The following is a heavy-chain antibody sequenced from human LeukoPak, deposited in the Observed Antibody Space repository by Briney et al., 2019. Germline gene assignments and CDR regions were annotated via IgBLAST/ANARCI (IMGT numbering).Heavy chain of an antibody. CDR2: IIPIFGTA. CDR1: GGAFSSYA. V-gene: IGHV1-69*01. Sequence: SVKVSCKASGGAFSSYAISWVRQAPGQGLEWMGGIIPIFGTANYEQKFQGRVTITADESTSTAYMELSSLRSEDTAVYYCASLPARYCSSTSCYDFDYWGQGTLVTVSS. D-gene: IGHD2-2*01. CDR3: ASLPARYCSSTSCYDFDY. J-gene: IGHJ4*02.